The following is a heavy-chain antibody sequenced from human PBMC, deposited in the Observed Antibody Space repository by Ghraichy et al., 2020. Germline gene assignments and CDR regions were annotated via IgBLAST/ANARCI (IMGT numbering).Heavy chain of an antibody. CDR2: IIPIFGTA. Sequence: SVKVSCKASGGTFSSYAISWVRQAPGQGLEWMGGIIPIFGTANYAQKFQGRVTITADESTSTAYMELSSLRSEDTAVYYCARTAPLIDYNHWYFDLWGRGTLVTVSS. D-gene: IGHD4-11*01. J-gene: IGHJ2*01. CDR1: GGTFSSYA. CDR3: ARTAPLIDYNHWYFDL. V-gene: IGHV1-69*13.